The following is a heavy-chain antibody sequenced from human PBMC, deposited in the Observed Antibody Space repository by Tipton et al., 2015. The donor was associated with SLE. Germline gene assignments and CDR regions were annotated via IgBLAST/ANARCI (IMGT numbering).Heavy chain of an antibody. CDR3: ARRAYSSSWYGAFDI. CDR1: GDSISHYY. Sequence: TLSLTCTVSGDSISHYYWSWIRQPPGKGLEWIGTVYHIGTTFYNPSLKSRLSISLDTSKNQFSLKLTSVTAADTAMYYCARRAYSSSWYGAFDIWGQGTMVTVSS. CDR2: VYHIGTT. J-gene: IGHJ3*02. V-gene: IGHV4-59*08. D-gene: IGHD6-13*01.